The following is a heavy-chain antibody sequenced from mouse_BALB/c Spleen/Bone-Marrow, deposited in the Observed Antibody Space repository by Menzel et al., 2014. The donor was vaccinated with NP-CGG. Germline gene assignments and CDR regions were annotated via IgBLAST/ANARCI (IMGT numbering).Heavy chain of an antibody. CDR3: ARDGSSYYAMDY. Sequence: EVKLMESGGGLVKPGGSLKLSCAASGFTFSSYAMSWVRQTQEKRLEWAASISRGGTTYYPDSVKGRFTIYRENARYILYLQMSSLRSEDTAMYYCARDGSSYYAMDYWGQGTSVTVSS. CDR2: ISRGGTT. D-gene: IGHD1-1*01. V-gene: IGHV5-6-5*01. CDR1: GFTFSSYA. J-gene: IGHJ4*01.